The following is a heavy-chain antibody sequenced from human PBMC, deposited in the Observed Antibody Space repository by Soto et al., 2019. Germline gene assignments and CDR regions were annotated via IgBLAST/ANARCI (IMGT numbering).Heavy chain of an antibody. V-gene: IGHV3-49*03. Sequence: GGSLRLSCTASGFTFGDYAMSWFRQAPGKGLEWVGFIRSKAYGGTTEYAASVKGRFTISRDDSKSIAYLQMNSLKNEDTAVYYCTRAPEWIRYGEIDAFDIWAQGTMVTVSS. CDR2: IRSKAYGGTT. J-gene: IGHJ3*02. CDR3: TRAPEWIRYGEIDAFDI. D-gene: IGHD3-3*01. CDR1: GFTFGDYA.